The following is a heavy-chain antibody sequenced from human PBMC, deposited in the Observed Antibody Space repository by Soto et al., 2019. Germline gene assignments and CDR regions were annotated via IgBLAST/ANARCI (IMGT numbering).Heavy chain of an antibody. CDR2: IRSKANSYAT. CDR3: TLDSGSYYLSGYYYGMDV. J-gene: IGHJ6*02. V-gene: IGHV3-73*01. Sequence: LRLSCSVYGFTFSGSAMHWVRQASGKVLELVGRIRSKANSYATAYAASVKGRFTISRDDSKNTAYLQMNSLKTEDTAVYYCTLDSGSYYLSGYYYGMDVWGQGNTVTGSS. CDR1: GFTFSGSA. D-gene: IGHD1-26*01.